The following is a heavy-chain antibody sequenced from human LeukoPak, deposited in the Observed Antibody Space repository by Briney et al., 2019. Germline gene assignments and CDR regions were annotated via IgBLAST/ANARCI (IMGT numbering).Heavy chain of an antibody. CDR2: IYYSGST. J-gene: IGHJ3*02. D-gene: IGHD3-22*01. V-gene: IGHV4-59*01. Sequence: SETLSLTCTVSGGSISSYYWSWIRQPPGKGLEWIGYIYYSGSTNYNPSLKSRATISVDTSKNQFSLKLSSVTAADTAVYYCASNYYDSSADAFDIWGQGTMVTVSS. CDR3: ASNYYDSSADAFDI. CDR1: GGSISSYY.